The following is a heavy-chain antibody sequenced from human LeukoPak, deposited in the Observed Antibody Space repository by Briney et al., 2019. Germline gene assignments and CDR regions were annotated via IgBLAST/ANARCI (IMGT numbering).Heavy chain of an antibody. CDR2: IYPSESDT. CDR3: VMPTMVRIVISMDV. V-gene: IGHV5-51*01. J-gene: IGHJ6*02. D-gene: IGHD3-10*01. CDR1: GYSFTSYW. Sequence: GESLEISCQGSGYSFTSYWIGWVRPMPGKGLEWMGIIYPSESDTRYSPSFQGQVTISADKSISTTYLQWSSLKASDTAMYCCVMPTMVRIVISMDVCGQGTTVTVSS.